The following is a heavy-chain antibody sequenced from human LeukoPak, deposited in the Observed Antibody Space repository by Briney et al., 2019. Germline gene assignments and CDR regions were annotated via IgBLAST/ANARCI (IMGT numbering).Heavy chain of an antibody. J-gene: IGHJ4*02. CDR2: IYYSGST. D-gene: IGHD4-17*01. V-gene: IGHV4-59*01. CDR1: GGSISSYY. Sequence: TSETLSLTCTVSGGSISSYYWSWIRQPPGKGLEWIGYIYYSGSTNYNPSLKSRVTISLDTSKNQFSLKLNSVTAADTAVYYCVKDGTVTTTYLFDYWGQGTLVTVSS. CDR3: VKDGTVTTTYLFDY.